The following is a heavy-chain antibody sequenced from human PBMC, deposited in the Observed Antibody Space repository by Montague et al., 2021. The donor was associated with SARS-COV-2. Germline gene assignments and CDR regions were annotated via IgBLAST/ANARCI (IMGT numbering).Heavy chain of an antibody. D-gene: IGHD4-17*01. J-gene: IGHJ6*02. CDR1: GGSLSGYY. V-gene: IGHV4-34*01. CDR3: ARALPVTTFFYSYYGMDV. CDR2: INHSGST. Sequence: SETLSLTCAVYGGSLSGYYWSWIRQPPGKGLEWIGEINHSGSTNYNPSLKSRVTISVDTSKNQFFLELSSVTAADTAVYYCARALPVTTFFYSYYGMDVWGQGTTVTVSS.